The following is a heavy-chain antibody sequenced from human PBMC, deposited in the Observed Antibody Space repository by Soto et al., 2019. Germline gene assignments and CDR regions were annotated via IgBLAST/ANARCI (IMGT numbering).Heavy chain of an antibody. V-gene: IGHV3-30-3*01. Sequence: QVQLVESGGGVVQPGRSLRLSCAASGFSFSISPMHWVRQAPGKGPEWVALISYDGTNKFYGHSVKGRFTISRDNCKSTLYLQVDSLGPEEAAVSYCARDPKTSGVKAWAFNYFDPWGQGTLVTVSS. D-gene: IGHD3-10*01. CDR2: ISYDGTNK. CDR3: ARDPKTSGVKAWAFNYFDP. J-gene: IGHJ5*02. CDR1: GFSFSISP.